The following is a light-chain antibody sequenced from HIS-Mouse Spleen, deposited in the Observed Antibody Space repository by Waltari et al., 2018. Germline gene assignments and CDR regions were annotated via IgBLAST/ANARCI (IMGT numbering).Light chain of an antibody. Sequence: QSALTQPASVSGSPGQSITISCTGTSSDFGSYNLLSRYQQHPGKAPKLMIYEGSKRPSGVSNRFSGSKSGNTASLTISGLQAEDEADYYCCSYAGSSTWVFGGGTKLTVL. J-gene: IGLJ3*02. CDR3: CSYAGSSTWV. V-gene: IGLV2-23*01. CDR1: SSDFGSYNL. CDR2: EGS.